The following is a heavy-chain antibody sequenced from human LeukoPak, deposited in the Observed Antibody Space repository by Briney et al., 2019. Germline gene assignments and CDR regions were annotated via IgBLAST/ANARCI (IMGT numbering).Heavy chain of an antibody. CDR2: IYSSGST. Sequence: SETLSLTCTVSGGSISSYYWSWIRQSPGKGLEWIGHIYSSGSTNYNPSLKSRVTISIDTSKNQFSLKLSSVTAADTALYYCARNYDNSGYTAFGYWGRGILVTVSS. V-gene: IGHV4-59*01. CDR3: ARNYDNSGYTAFGY. D-gene: IGHD3-22*01. CDR1: GGSISSYY. J-gene: IGHJ4*02.